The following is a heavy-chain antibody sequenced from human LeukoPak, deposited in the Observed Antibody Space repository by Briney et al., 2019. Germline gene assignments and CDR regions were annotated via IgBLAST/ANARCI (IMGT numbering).Heavy chain of an antibody. D-gene: IGHD2-21*02. Sequence: GGALRLSCAGSGFTLSSNYMSWVRQAPGKGLEWVSVIYSGGSTYYADSVKGRFTISRDNSKNTLYLQMNSLRAEDTAVYYCARASCGGDCYSIWGQGTLVTVSS. CDR1: GFTLSSNY. CDR3: ARASCGGDCYSI. J-gene: IGHJ4*02. CDR2: IYSGGST. V-gene: IGHV3-53*01.